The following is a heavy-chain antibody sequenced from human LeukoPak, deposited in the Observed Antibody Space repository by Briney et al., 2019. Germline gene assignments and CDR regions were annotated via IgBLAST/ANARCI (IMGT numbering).Heavy chain of an antibody. CDR2: IIPIFGTA. CDR1: GGTFSSYA. Sequence: SVKVSCXASGGTFSSYAISWVRQAPGQGLEWMGGIIPIFGTANYAQKFQGRVTITADESTSTAYMELSSLRSEDTAVYYCASGAPKYCTNGVCYSDYFDYWGQGTLVTVSS. J-gene: IGHJ4*02. CDR3: ASGAPKYCTNGVCYSDYFDY. D-gene: IGHD2-8*01. V-gene: IGHV1-69*13.